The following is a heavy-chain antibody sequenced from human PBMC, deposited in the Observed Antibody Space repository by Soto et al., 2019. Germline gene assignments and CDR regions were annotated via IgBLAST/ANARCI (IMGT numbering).Heavy chain of an antibody. V-gene: IGHV5-51*01. CDR3: ARQNYDILTGYYPCHNLFDL. CDR1: GYDFTSYW. CDR2: IYPGDSDT. D-gene: IGHD3-9*01. Sequence: PGESLKISCKASGYDFTSYWIGWVRQKPGKGLEWMAMIYPGDSDTRDSPSFQGQVTISADKSTSTAYLQWSNLKASDTAMYYCARQNYDILTGYYPCHNLFDLWGQGTLVNVSS. J-gene: IGHJ5*02.